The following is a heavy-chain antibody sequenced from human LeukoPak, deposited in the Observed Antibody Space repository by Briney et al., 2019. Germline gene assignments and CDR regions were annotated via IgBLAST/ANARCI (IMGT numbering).Heavy chain of an antibody. J-gene: IGHJ6*02. Sequence: GGSLRLSCAASGVTVSSNYMSWVRQAPGKGLEWVSVIYRGGNTYYADSVKGRFTISRDNSKNTLYLQMNSLRAEDTAVYYCARDRVSPSGLDVWGQGTTVTVSS. CDR1: GVTVSSNY. CDR2: IYRGGNT. V-gene: IGHV3-66*01. CDR3: ARDRVSPSGLDV.